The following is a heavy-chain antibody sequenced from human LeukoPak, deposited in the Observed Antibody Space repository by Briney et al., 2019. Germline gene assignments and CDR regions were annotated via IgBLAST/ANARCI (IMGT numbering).Heavy chain of an antibody. CDR1: GYTFTSYD. D-gene: IGHD3-10*01. J-gene: IGHJ4*02. V-gene: IGHV1-8*01. Sequence: ASVKVSCEASGYTFTSYDINWVRQATGQGLEWMGWMNPNSGNTGYAQKFQGRVTMTRNTSISTAYMELSSLRSEDTAVYYCARGVSYGSGSYYAYWGQGTLVTVSS. CDR3: ARGVSYGSGSYYAY. CDR2: MNPNSGNT.